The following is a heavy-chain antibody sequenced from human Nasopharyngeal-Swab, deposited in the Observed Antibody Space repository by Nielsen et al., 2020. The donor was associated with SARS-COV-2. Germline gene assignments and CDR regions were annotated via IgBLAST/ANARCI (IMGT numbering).Heavy chain of an antibody. J-gene: IGHJ4*02. CDR2: ISYSGSA. D-gene: IGHD3-9*01. CDR1: GGSISSYY. V-gene: IGHV4-59*13. CDR3: ARAGVDTSTGSSGGCFDY. Sequence: SDTLSLTCTVSGGSISSYYWSSIRHPPGKGLEWIGYISYSGSANYNPSLKSRVTISVDTSKNQFSLKLNSVTAADTAVYYCARAGVDTSTGSSGGCFDYWGQGALVTVSS.